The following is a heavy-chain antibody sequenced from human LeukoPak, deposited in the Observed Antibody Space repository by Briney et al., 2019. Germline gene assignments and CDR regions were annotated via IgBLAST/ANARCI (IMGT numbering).Heavy chain of an antibody. Sequence: SETLSLTCTVSGGSISSYYWSWIRQPPGKGQEWIGYIYYSGSTNYNPSLKSRVTISVDTSKNQFSLKLSSVTAADTAVYYCARAGSTRGVTTIPYYYYAMDVWGQGTTVTVSS. CDR2: IYYSGST. V-gene: IGHV4-59*01. J-gene: IGHJ6*02. CDR1: GGSISSYY. D-gene: IGHD4-11*01. CDR3: ARAGSTRGVTTIPYYYYAMDV.